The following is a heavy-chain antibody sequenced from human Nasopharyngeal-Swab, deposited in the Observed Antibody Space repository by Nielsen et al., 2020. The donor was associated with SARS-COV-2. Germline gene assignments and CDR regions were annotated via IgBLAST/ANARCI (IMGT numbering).Heavy chain of an antibody. V-gene: IGHV3-49*03. CDR2: IRSKAYGGTT. D-gene: IGHD3-10*01. Sequence: GGSLRLSCTTSGFTFVDYGMNWFRQAPGKGLEWVGFIRSKAYGGTTEYAASVKGRFTISRDDSKSTAYLQMNSLRAEDTAVYYCTREAKAPLWFGELWASGKFDYWGQGTLVTVSS. J-gene: IGHJ4*02. CDR3: TREAKAPLWFGELWASGKFDY. CDR1: GFTFVDYG.